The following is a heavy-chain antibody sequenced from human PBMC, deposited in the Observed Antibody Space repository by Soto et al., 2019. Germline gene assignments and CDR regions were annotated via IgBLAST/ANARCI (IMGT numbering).Heavy chain of an antibody. Sequence: QVQLEKSGPGLVKPSATLSLSCTVSGVSVSSGSLYWAWLRQPPGKGLEGIGYISYSGTTNYNPILKSRVTISVDTSKSQMSMLGSSLTAADTALNYCARGATVTQYDYWGQGTLVTVSS. D-gene: IGHD4-17*01. CDR2: ISYSGTT. CDR1: GVSVSSGSLY. CDR3: ARGATVTQYDY. J-gene: IGHJ4*02. V-gene: IGHV4-61*01.